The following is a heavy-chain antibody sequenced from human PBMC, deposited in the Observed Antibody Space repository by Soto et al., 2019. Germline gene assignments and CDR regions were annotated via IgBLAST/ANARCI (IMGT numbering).Heavy chain of an antibody. V-gene: IGHV1-18*01. D-gene: IGHD2-8*01. CDR3: ARDPYHVLMVNAPNLYGMDV. CDR2: ISTYNGNT. J-gene: IGHJ6*02. Sequence: ASVKVSCKASGYTFTTYDISWVRQAPGQGLEWMRRISTYNGNTNYPQSLQGRLTLTTDTSTTAAYMELRSLRSDDTAVYYCARDPYHVLMVNAPNLYGMDVWGQGTTVHRLL. CDR1: GYTFTTYD.